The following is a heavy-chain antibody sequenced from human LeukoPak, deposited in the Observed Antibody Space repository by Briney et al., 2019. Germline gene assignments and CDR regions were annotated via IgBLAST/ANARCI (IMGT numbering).Heavy chain of an antibody. D-gene: IGHD3-10*01. Sequence: GGSLRLSCAASGFTFSSYEMHWVRQAPGKGPEWVALISYDGSNKNYADSVKGRFTISRDNSKNTLFLQMNSLRAEDTAVYYCAKDKSMVRELDYWGQGNLVTVSS. J-gene: IGHJ4*02. CDR3: AKDKSMVRELDY. V-gene: IGHV3-30*04. CDR2: ISYDGSNK. CDR1: GFTFSSYE.